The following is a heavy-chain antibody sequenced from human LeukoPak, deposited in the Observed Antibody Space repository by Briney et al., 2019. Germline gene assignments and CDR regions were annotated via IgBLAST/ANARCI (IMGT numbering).Heavy chain of an antibody. CDR2: ISSSSSYI. J-gene: IGHJ4*02. Sequence: GGSLRLSCAASGFTFSSYSMNWVRQAPGKGLEWVSSISSSSSYIYYADSVKGRFTISRDNARNSLYLQMNSLRAEDTAVYYCARGQIYFPMKDPPDYWGQGTLVTVSS. V-gene: IGHV3-21*01. CDR1: GFTFSSYS. D-gene: IGHD2/OR15-2a*01. CDR3: ARGQIYFPMKDPPDY.